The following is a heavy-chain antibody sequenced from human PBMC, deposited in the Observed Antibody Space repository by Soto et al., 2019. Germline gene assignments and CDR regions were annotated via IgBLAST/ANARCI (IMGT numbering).Heavy chain of an antibody. D-gene: IGHD2-8*02. V-gene: IGHV5-51*01. CDR3: ARQGEVLDY. Sequence: GESLKISCKGSGYSFSSDWIGWMRQMPGKGLEWMGIIFPGDSNPRYSPSFQGQVTFSADKSISTAYLQWSSLKASDSAIYYCARQGEVLDYWGQGPLVTVSS. CDR1: GYSFSSDW. J-gene: IGHJ4*02. CDR2: IFPGDSNP.